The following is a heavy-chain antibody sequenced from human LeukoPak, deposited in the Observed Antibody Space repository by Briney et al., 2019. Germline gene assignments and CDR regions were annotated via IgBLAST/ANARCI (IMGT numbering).Heavy chain of an antibody. CDR2: ISSNGGST. Sequence: PPGGSLRLSCAVSGFTFSSYAMHWVRQAPGKGLEYVSAISSNGGSTYYANSVKGRFTISRDNSKNTLYLQMGSLRAEDMAVYYCARSVYDFWSGYYTQPFDYWGQGTLVTVSS. CDR3: ARSVYDFWSGYYTQPFDY. D-gene: IGHD3-3*01. CDR1: GFTFSSYA. J-gene: IGHJ4*02. V-gene: IGHV3-64*01.